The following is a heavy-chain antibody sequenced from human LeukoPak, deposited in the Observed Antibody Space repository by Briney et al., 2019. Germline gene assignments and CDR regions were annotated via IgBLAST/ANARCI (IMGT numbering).Heavy chain of an antibody. CDR1: GGTFSSYA. J-gene: IGHJ4*02. D-gene: IGHD2-2*02. V-gene: IGHV1-69*13. CDR3: ARVVSPGPAAIEGYFDY. CDR2: IIPIFGTA. Sequence: ASVKVSCKASGGTFSSYAISWVRQAPGQGLEWMGGIIPIFGTANYAQKFQGRVTITADESTSTAYMELSSLRSEDTAVYYCARVVSPGPAAIEGYFDYWGQGTLVTVSS.